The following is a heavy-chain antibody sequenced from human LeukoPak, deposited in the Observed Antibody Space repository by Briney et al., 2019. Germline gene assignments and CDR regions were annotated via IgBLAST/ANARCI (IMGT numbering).Heavy chain of an antibody. CDR3: ATVVPAARPDY. V-gene: IGHV3-30*03. D-gene: IGHD2-2*01. CDR2: ISYDGSNK. J-gene: IGHJ4*02. CDR1: GFTFSSYG. Sequence: PGRSLRLSCAPSGFTFSSYGMHWVRQAPGKGLEWVAVISYDGSNKYYADSVKGRFTISRDNSKNTLYLQMNSLRAEDTAVYYCATVVPAARPDYWGQGTLVTVSS.